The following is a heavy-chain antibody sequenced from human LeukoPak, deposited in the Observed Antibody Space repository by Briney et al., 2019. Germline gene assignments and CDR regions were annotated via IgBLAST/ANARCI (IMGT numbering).Heavy chain of an antibody. J-gene: IGHJ4*02. D-gene: IGHD3-22*01. Sequence: GEFLQISCKGSGYTFTSYWIGWVRQMPGKGLEWMGIIYPGDSDTRYSPSFPGQVTISADKSMSTAYLQWSSLKASDTAMYYCARPYYDSSLGYWGQGTLVTVSS. CDR2: IYPGDSDT. CDR3: ARPYYDSSLGY. CDR1: GYTFTSYW. V-gene: IGHV5-51*01.